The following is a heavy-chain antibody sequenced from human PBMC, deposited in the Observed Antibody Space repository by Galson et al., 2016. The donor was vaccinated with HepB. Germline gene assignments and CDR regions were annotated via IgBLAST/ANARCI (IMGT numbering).Heavy chain of an antibody. D-gene: IGHD3-9*01. J-gene: IGHJ4*02. CDR2: ITTSSSTT. Sequence: SLRLSCAASGFTFSTYTMTWVRQAPGKGLEWVSYITTSSSTTSYADSVKGRFTISRDNAKNSLYLQMNSLRDEDTAVYNCARDVDWAFDYWGQGTLVTVSS. CDR3: ARDVDWAFDY. CDR1: GFTFSTYT. V-gene: IGHV3-48*02.